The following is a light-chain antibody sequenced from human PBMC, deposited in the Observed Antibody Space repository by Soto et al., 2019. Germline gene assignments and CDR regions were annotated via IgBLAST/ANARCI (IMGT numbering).Light chain of an antibody. CDR2: GSS. CDR3: QQYGSSPPYT. J-gene: IGKJ2*01. CDR1: QSVSGNY. Sequence: EVVWTEFPGTLSLSPGERATLSCRASQSVSGNYLAWYQQKPRQSPRLLICGSSDRATGIPDRFSGSGSATDFTLTITRVEPEDFAVYYCQQYGSSPPYTFGQGTKLEIK. V-gene: IGKV3-20*01.